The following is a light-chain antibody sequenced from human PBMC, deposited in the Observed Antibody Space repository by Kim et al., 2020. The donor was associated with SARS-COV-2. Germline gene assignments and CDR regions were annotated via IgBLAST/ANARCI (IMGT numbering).Light chain of an antibody. CDR2: EVN. V-gene: IGLV2-8*01. J-gene: IGLJ3*02. CDR3: SSYAGSNNWV. Sequence: GQSVTISCTGTSSDVGGYNYVSWYQQHPGKAPKLMIYEVNKWPSGVPDRFSGSKSGNTASLTVSGLQAEDEADYYCSSYAGSNNWVFGGGTKVTVL. CDR1: SSDVGGYNY.